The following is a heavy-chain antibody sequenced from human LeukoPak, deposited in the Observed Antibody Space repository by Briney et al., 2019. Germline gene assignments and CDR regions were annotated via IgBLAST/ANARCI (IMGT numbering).Heavy chain of an antibody. J-gene: IGHJ6*03. D-gene: IGHD3-10*01. V-gene: IGHV3-23*01. Sequence: GGTLRLSCAASGFTFSSYVMSWVRQAPGKGLEWVSAISGSGASTYYADSVKGRFTISRDNSKNTLYLQMNSLRAEDTAVYYCANAPTGVHRGVTSLRAGARERSYYMDVWGKGTTVTISS. CDR1: GFTFSSYV. CDR3: ANAPTGVHRGVTSLRAGARERSYYMDV. CDR2: ISGSGAST.